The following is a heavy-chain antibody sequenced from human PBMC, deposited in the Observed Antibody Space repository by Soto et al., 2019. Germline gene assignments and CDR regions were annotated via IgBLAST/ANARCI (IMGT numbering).Heavy chain of an antibody. CDR2: IIPIFGAP. Sequence: QVQLVQSGAEVKKPGSSVKVSCKASGGTFSNTAFIWVRQAPGQWLEWMGGIIPIFGAPNYAQKFQGRLMISADDSASKAYMELNTLTSEDTAVYYCATPAEPLDTAMLKGLAHWGQGTLVTVSS. D-gene: IGHD5-18*01. J-gene: IGHJ4*02. CDR1: GGTFSNTA. V-gene: IGHV1-69*01. CDR3: ATPAEPLDTAMLKGLAH.